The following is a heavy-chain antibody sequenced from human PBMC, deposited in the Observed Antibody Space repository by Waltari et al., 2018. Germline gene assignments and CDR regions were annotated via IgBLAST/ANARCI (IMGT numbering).Heavy chain of an antibody. Sequence: QLQLQESGPGLVKPSETLSLTCTVSGGSISTNYNLGWIRQPPGKGLEWMGNMQYRGSTFYNPSLESRVTISLDTWKNQFSLRLSSVGAADTAVYFCGRIAFGDEGGYFQYWGQGTLVTVSS. CDR2: MQYRGST. CDR3: GRIAFGDEGGYFQY. V-gene: IGHV4-39*01. CDR1: GGSISTNYN. D-gene: IGHD4-17*01. J-gene: IGHJ1*01.